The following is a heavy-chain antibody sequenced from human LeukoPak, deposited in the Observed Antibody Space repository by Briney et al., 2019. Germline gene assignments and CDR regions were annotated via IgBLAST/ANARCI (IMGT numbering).Heavy chain of an antibody. CDR3: ARVGYSSSSWAFDI. J-gene: IGHJ3*02. Sequence: GGSLRLSCAASGFTFSSYSMNWVRQAPGKGLEWVSSISSSSSYIYYADSVKGRFTISRDNAKNSLYLQMSSLRAEDTAVYYCARVGYSSSSWAFDIWGQGTMVTVSS. CDR2: ISSSSSYI. D-gene: IGHD6-6*01. V-gene: IGHV3-21*01. CDR1: GFTFSSYS.